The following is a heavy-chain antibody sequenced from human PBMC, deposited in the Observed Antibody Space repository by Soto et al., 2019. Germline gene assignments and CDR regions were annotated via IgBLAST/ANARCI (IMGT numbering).Heavy chain of an antibody. Sequence: SVKVSCKASGGTFSSYAISWVRQAPGQGLEWMGGIIPIFGTANYAQKFQGRVTITADESTSTVYMELSSLRSEDTAVYYCARGGEQWLVQDWFDPWGQGTLVTVS. CDR3: ARGGEQWLVQDWFDP. D-gene: IGHD6-19*01. V-gene: IGHV1-69*13. J-gene: IGHJ5*02. CDR2: IIPIFGTA. CDR1: GGTFSSYA.